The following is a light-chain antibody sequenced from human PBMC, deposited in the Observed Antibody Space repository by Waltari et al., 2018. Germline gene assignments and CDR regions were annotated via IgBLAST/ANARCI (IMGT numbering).Light chain of an antibody. Sequence: SALTHPASVPGSPGQSTTIPCIETNMDVGHDNFSPWYQQHPGKAPKLLLYEVNQRPSGVSSRFSGSKSGITASLTISGLQAEDEADFYCCSYAGSTTWLFGGGTRLTVL. CDR3: CSYAGSTTWL. J-gene: IGLJ2*01. CDR2: EVN. V-gene: IGLV2-23*02. CDR1: NMDVGHDNF.